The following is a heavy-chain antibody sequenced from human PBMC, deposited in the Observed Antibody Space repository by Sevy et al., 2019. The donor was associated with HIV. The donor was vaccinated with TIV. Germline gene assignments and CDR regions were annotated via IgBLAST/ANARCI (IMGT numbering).Heavy chain of an antibody. CDR1: GFPFNYYT. V-gene: IGHV3-48*02. CDR3: ARERGTYYDTSGYPYLLEAGFDY. Sequence: GGSLRLSCVASGFPFNYYTMNSVRQAPGKGLEWILYINSDSDTMYYGDSVKGRFTISRDNAKNSLYLQMNSLRDEDTAVYYCARERGTYYDTSGYPYLLEAGFDYWGQGTLVTVSS. J-gene: IGHJ4*02. CDR2: INSDSDTM. D-gene: IGHD3-22*01.